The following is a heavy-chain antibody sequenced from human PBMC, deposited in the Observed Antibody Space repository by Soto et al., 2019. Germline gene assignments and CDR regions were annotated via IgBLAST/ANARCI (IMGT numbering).Heavy chain of an antibody. Sequence: ASVKVSCKASGYTFTSYYMHWVRQAPGQGLEWMGITNPSGGSTSYAQKFQGRVTMTRDTSASTAYMELSSLRSEDTAVYYCARDLGGWPDYWGQGTLVTVS. J-gene: IGHJ4*02. V-gene: IGHV1-46*01. CDR2: TNPSGGST. D-gene: IGHD2-15*01. CDR1: GYTFTSYY. CDR3: ARDLGGWPDY.